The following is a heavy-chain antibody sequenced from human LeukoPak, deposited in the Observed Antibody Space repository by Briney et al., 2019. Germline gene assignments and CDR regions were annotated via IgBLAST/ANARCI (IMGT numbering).Heavy chain of an antibody. V-gene: IGHV4/OR15-8*01. CDR2: IHHDGRI. D-gene: IGHD7-27*01. J-gene: IGHJ4*02. Sequence: SETLSLTCDVSGGSIDSTNWWNWVRQPPGKGLEWIGEIHHDGRINYNPSLKSRVTLSVDKSKNQFSLRLNSVTAADTAMYYCARERDNSGPFDYWGQGTLVTVSS. CDR3: ARERDNSGPFDY. CDR1: GGSIDSTNW.